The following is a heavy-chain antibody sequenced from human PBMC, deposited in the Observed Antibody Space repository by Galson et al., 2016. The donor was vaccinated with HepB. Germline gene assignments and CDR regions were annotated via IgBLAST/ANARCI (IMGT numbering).Heavy chain of an antibody. Sequence: SVKVSCKASGYTFNGFGISWVRQAPGQGLEWMAWISVYNGHTNYASKYKGRVTVTTETSTTTTYMELRSLRSDDTAVYYCARQGRWEPPRGAGDYWGQGTLVTVSS. CDR3: ARQGRWEPPRGAGDY. CDR1: GYTFNGFG. J-gene: IGHJ4*02. D-gene: IGHD1-14*01. V-gene: IGHV1-18*01. CDR2: ISVYNGHT.